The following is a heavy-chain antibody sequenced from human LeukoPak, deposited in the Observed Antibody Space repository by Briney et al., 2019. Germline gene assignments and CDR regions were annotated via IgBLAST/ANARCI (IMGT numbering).Heavy chain of an antibody. CDR3: ARVRSGYYYDSSGYYDYFDY. CDR1: GGSFSGYY. J-gene: IGHJ4*02. V-gene: IGHV4-34*01. D-gene: IGHD3-22*01. Sequence: SETLSLTCAVYGGSFSGYYWSWIRQPPGKGLEWIGEINHSGSTNYNPSLKSRVTISVDTSKNQFSLKLSSVTAADTAVYYCARVRSGYYYDSSGYYDYFDYWGQGTLVTVSS. CDR2: INHSGST.